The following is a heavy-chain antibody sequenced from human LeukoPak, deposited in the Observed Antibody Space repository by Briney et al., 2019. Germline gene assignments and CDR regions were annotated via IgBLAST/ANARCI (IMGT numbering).Heavy chain of an antibody. Sequence: GGSLRLSCAASEFTVNNNYMSWVRQAPGKGLEWVSSISSSSSYIYYADSVKGRFTISRDNAQNSLYLQMNSLRAEDTAVYYCARENSSSWQRDAFDIWGQGTMVTVSS. J-gene: IGHJ3*02. CDR2: ISSSSSYI. CDR1: EFTVNNNY. D-gene: IGHD6-13*01. CDR3: ARENSSSWQRDAFDI. V-gene: IGHV3-21*01.